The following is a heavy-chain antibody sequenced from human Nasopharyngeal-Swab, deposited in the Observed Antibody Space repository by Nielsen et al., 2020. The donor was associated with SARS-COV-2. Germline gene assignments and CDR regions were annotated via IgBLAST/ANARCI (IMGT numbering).Heavy chain of an antibody. J-gene: IGHJ6*02. D-gene: IGHD5-18*01. CDR2: ISSSSSTI. CDR3: ARGETAMAKYYYYGMDV. V-gene: IGHV3-48*02. Sequence: GESLKISCAASGFTFSSYSMNWVRQAPGKGLEWVSYISSSSSTIYYADSVKGRFTISRDNAKNSLYLQMNSLRDEDTAVYYCARGETAMAKYYYYGMDVWGQGTMVTVSS. CDR1: GFTFSSYS.